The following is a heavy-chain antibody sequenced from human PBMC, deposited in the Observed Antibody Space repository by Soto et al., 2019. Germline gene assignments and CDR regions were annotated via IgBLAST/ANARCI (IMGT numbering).Heavy chain of an antibody. CDR1: GFTFGDYA. CDR2: IRSKAYGGTT. Sequence: GGSLRLSCTASGFTFGDYAMSWFRQAPGKGLEWVGFIRSKAYGGTTEYAASVKGRFTISRDDSKSIACLQMNSLKTEDTAVYYCTREATSWYYYYMDVWGKGTTVTVSS. J-gene: IGHJ6*03. V-gene: IGHV3-49*03. CDR3: TREATSWYYYYMDV.